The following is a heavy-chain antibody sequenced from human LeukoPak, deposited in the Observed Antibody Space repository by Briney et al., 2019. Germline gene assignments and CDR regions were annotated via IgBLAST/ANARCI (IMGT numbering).Heavy chain of an antibody. V-gene: IGHV4-34*01. CDR3: ARGVTIFGVVIIKSVGNWFDP. Sequence: SETLSLTCAVYGGSFSGYYWSWIRQPPGKGLEWIGEINHSGSTNYNPSLKSRVTISVDTSKNQFSLKLSSVTAADTAVYYCARGVTIFGVVIIKSVGNWFDPWGQGTLATVSS. CDR1: GGSFSGYY. J-gene: IGHJ5*02. D-gene: IGHD3-3*01. CDR2: INHSGST.